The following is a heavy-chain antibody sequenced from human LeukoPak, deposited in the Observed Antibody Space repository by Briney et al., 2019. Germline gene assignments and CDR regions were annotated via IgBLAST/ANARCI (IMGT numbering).Heavy chain of an antibody. Sequence: PGRSLRLSCGASEFTFDDYVIHWVRQGPGKGLEWVAAMSWTSGSIAYADSVKGRYNIFRDNAQSSLYLQMNSLRAEDTAFYYCARSSGSYDGYYGVEVWGQGTTVIVSS. CDR2: MSWTSGSI. J-gene: IGHJ6*02. D-gene: IGHD6-19*01. CDR1: EFTFDDYV. V-gene: IGHV3-9*01. CDR3: ARSSGSYDGYYGVEV.